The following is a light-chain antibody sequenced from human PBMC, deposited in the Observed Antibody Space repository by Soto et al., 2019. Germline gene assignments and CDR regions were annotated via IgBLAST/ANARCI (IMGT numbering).Light chain of an antibody. J-gene: IGLJ3*02. Sequence: QSVLTQPASVSGSPGQSITISCTGTSSVVGDYNYVSWCQQHPGKAPKLMIYDVSHRPSGVSSRFSGSKSGNTASLTISGLQAEDEADYYCASYTDSTIVMFGGGTKLTVL. CDR3: ASYTDSTIVM. CDR2: DVS. V-gene: IGLV2-14*01. CDR1: SSVVGDYNY.